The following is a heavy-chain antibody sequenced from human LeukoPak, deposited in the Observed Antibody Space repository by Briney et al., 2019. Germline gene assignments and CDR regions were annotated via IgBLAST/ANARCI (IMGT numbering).Heavy chain of an antibody. J-gene: IGHJ4*02. CDR3: ARGGCAAYLLDY. D-gene: IGHD2-21*01. CDR1: GYTFTGYY. CDR2: INTNGGDT. V-gene: IGHV1-2*02. Sequence: ASVTVSFTASGYTFTGYYIHWVRQAPGQGLEWMGWINTNGGDTTYSQSFRGRVTMTRDAAISTAYMELSRLRSEDTAVYYCARGGCAAYLLDYWGQGTLVTVSS.